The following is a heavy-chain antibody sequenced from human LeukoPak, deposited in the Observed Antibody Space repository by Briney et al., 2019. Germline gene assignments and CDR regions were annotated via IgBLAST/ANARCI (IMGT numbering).Heavy chain of an antibody. Sequence: GGSLRLSCAASGFTFSSYSMTWVRQAPGKGLEWVSSFTSGSRSIYYADSVKGRFTISRDNAKNSLYLQMNSLRAEDTAVYYCARAVPGIAAAGAWARTHYFDYWGQGTLVTVSS. J-gene: IGHJ4*02. V-gene: IGHV3-21*01. CDR1: GFTFSSYS. CDR3: ARAVPGIAAAGAWARTHYFDY. D-gene: IGHD6-13*01. CDR2: FTSGSRSI.